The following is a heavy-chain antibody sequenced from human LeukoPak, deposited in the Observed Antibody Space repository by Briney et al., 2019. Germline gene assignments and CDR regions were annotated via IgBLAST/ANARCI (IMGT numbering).Heavy chain of an antibody. CDR3: AKDRREWLVREYFQH. V-gene: IGHV3-23*01. Sequence: GGSLRLSCAASGFTFSSYAMSWVRQAPGKGLEWVSAISGSGGSTYYADSVKGRFTISRDNSKNTLYLQMDSLRAEDTAVYYCAKDRREWLVREYFQHWGQGTLVTVSS. D-gene: IGHD6-19*01. CDR1: GFTFSSYA. CDR2: ISGSGGST. J-gene: IGHJ1*01.